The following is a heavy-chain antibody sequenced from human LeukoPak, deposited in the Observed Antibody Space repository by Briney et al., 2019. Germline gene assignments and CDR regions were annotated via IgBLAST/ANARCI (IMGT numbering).Heavy chain of an antibody. CDR1: GFTFSSYG. J-gene: IGHJ5*02. Sequence: GRSLRLSCAASGFTFSSYGMHWVRQAPGKGLEWVAVIWYDGSNKYYADSVKGRFTISRDNSKNTLYLQMNSLRAEDTAVYYCARDSGPFRVSSSWKDWFDPCGQGTLVTVSS. D-gene: IGHD6-13*01. CDR2: IWYDGSNK. CDR3: ARDSGPFRVSSSWKDWFDP. V-gene: IGHV3-33*01.